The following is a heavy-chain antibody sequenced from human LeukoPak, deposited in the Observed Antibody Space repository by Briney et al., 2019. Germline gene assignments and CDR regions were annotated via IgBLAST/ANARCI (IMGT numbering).Heavy chain of an antibody. J-gene: IGHJ4*02. CDR2: IKSKTDGGTT. CDR1: GFTFSNAW. CDR3: TTYDFWSGLIPARPVDY. Sequence: GGSLRLSCAASGFTFSNAWMSWVRQAPGKGLEWVGRIKSKTDGGTTDYAAPVKGRFTISRDDSKNTLYLQMNSLKTEDTAVYYCTTYDFWSGLIPARPVDYWGQGTLVTVSS. V-gene: IGHV3-15*01. D-gene: IGHD3-3*01.